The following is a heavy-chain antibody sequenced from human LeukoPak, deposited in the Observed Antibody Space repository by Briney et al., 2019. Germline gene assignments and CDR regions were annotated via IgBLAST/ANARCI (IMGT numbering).Heavy chain of an antibody. CDR3: ARGGGSYLFDY. CDR2: ISSSSSYI. CDR1: GFTFSSYS. J-gene: IGHJ4*02. V-gene: IGHV3-21*01. D-gene: IGHD1-26*01. Sequence: TAGSLRLSCAASGFTFSSYSMNWVRQAPGKGLEWVSSISSSSSYIYYADSVKGRFTISRDNAKNSLYLQMNSLRAEDTAVYYCARGGGSYLFDYWGQGTLVTVSS.